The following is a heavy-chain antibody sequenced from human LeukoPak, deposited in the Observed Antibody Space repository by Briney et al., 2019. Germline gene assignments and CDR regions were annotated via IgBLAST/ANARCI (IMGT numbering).Heavy chain of an antibody. V-gene: IGHV4-31*03. CDR1: GGSISSGGYY. J-gene: IGHJ4*02. Sequence: SETLSLTCTVSGGSISSGGYYWSWIRQHPGKGLEWIGYIYYSGSTYYNPSLKSRVTISVDTSKNQFSLKLSSVCAADTAVYYCARDGRNDYGDLFYFDYWGQGTLVTVSS. CDR2: IYYSGST. CDR3: ARDGRNDYGDLFYFDY. D-gene: IGHD4-17*01.